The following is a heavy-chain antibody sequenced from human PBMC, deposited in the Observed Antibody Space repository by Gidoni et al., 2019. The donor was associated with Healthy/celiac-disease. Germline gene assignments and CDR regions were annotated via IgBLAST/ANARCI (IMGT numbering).Heavy chain of an antibody. Sequence: EVQLVESGGGLVKPGGSLRLSCAASGFPFSSYSMNWVRQAPGQGLAWVSPISSSSRYIYYADSVKGRFTISRDNAKNSLYLQMNSLRAEDTAVYYCARDQETHYYDSSGYSPFDYWGQGTLVTVSS. J-gene: IGHJ4*02. CDR3: ARDQETHYYDSSGYSPFDY. CDR2: ISSSSRYI. V-gene: IGHV3-21*01. D-gene: IGHD3-22*01. CDR1: GFPFSSYS.